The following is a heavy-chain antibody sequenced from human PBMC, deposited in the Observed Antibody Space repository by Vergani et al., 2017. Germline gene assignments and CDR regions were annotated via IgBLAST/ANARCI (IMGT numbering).Heavy chain of an antibody. CDR3: ARTESFSLRYFHCAL. J-gene: IGHJ4*02. CDR2: IYHSGGS. Sequence: QVKLQESGPGLVKPSETLSLTCTVSGGSITSSSYYWGWIRQPPGKGLEWIGNIYHSGGSYYNPSLKGRVTISVDTSKNQFSLEVTSVTAADTAIYFCARTESFSLRYFHCALWGQGTLVTVSS. CDR1: GGSITSSSYY. V-gene: IGHV4-39*01. D-gene: IGHD3-9*01.